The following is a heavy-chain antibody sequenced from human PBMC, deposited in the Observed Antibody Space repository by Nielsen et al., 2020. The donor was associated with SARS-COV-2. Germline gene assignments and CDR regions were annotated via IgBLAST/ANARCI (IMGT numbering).Heavy chain of an antibody. V-gene: IGHV7-4-1*02. Sequence: ASVKVSCKASGYTFTSYAMNWVRQAPGQGLEWMGWINTNTGNPTYAQGFTGRFVFSLDTSVSTAYLQISSLKAEDTAVYYCARIDELLYYYGMDVWGQGTTVTVSS. J-gene: IGHJ6*02. CDR2: INTNTGNP. CDR3: ARIDELLYYYGMDV. CDR1: GYTFTSYA. D-gene: IGHD1-26*01.